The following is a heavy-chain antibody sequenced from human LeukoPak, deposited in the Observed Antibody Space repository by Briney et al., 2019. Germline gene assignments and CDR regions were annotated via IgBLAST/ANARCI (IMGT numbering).Heavy chain of an antibody. CDR3: AKDQYSRLSQWFDP. CDR1: GFTFSTYA. CDR2: ISGSGGST. V-gene: IGHV3-23*01. D-gene: IGHD4-11*01. J-gene: IGHJ5*02. Sequence: PGGSLRLSCAASGFTFSTYAMNWVRQAPGKGLEWVSGISGSGGSTYYADSVKGRFTISRDNSKNTLYLQMNSLRAEDTAVYYCAKDQYSRLSQWFDPWGQGTLVTVSS.